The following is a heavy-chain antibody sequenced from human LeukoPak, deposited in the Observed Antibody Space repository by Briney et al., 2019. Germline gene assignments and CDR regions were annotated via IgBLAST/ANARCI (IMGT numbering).Heavy chain of an antibody. CDR1: GGSISSGGYS. J-gene: IGHJ4*02. CDR2: IYHSGST. V-gene: IGHV4-30-2*01. Sequence: SQTLSLTCAVSGGSISSGGYSWSWIRQPPGKGLEWIEYIYHSGSTYYNPSLKSRVTISVDRSKNQFSLKLSSVTAADTAVYYCARLVAATGNFDYWGQGTLVTVSS. CDR3: ARLVAATGNFDY. D-gene: IGHD6-13*01.